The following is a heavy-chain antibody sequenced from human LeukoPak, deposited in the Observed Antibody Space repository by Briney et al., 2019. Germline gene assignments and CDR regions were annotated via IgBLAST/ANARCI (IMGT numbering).Heavy chain of an antibody. Sequence: SETLSLTCTVSGGSISITTWSWIRQPPGKGLEWIGYIYYSGSTNYNPSLKSRVTISVDTSKNQFSLKLGSVTAADTAVYYCAEVGATGYWGQGTLVTVSS. V-gene: IGHV4-59*01. J-gene: IGHJ4*02. CDR1: GGSISITT. CDR3: AEVGATGY. D-gene: IGHD1-26*01. CDR2: IYYSGST.